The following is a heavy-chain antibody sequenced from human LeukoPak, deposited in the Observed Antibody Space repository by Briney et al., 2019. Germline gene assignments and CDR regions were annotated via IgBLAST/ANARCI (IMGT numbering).Heavy chain of an antibody. J-gene: IGHJ4*02. CDR1: GGSVSSGSYY. Sequence: SETLSLTCTVSGGSVSSGSYYWSWIRQPPGKGLEWIGYIYYSGSTNYNPSLKSRVTISVDTSKNQFSLKLSSVTAADTAVYYRARGLQYWGQGTLVTVSS. V-gene: IGHV4-61*01. CDR2: IYYSGST. CDR3: ARGLQY.